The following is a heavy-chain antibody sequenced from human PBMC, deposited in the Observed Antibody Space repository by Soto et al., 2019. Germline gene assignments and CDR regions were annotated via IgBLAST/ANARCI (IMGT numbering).Heavy chain of an antibody. CDR2: TYWDDDK. Sequence: QITLKESGPTLVKPTQTLTLTCTFSGFSLSTSGVGVAWIRQPPGKALEWLALTYWDDDKRYSPSLQSRLTITKDTSKNQVVLTLTNMDPVDTATYYCAHLEVYYSGSGSYQIKSDYWGQGTLVTVSS. V-gene: IGHV2-5*02. J-gene: IGHJ4*02. CDR3: AHLEVYYSGSGSYQIKSDY. CDR1: GFSLSTSGVG. D-gene: IGHD3-10*01.